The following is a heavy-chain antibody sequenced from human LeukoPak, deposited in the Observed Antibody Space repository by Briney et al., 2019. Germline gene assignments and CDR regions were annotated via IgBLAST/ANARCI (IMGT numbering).Heavy chain of an antibody. CDR3: ASLLTPYHGSGGGGMDV. CDR2: ISGSGGNT. CDR1: GFTFSRYA. Sequence: GGSLRLSCAASGFTFSRYAMSWVRQAPGKGLEWVSSISGSGGNTYYADSVKGRFTISRDNAEDTLYLQMTSLRVEDTAVYSCASLLTPYHGSGGGGMDVWGQGTTVTVSS. D-gene: IGHD3-10*01. V-gene: IGHV3-23*01. J-gene: IGHJ6*02.